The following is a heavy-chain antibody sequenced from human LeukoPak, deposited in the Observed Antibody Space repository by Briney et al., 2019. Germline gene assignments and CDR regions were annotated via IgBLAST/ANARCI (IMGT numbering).Heavy chain of an antibody. CDR3: AKEIGDFSGFDY. V-gene: IGHV3-30*18. CDR2: ISPDGSGK. Sequence: GGSVALFCTASGFSFSTYGMHWVRQAPGKGLEWVAVISPDGSGKHYVDSVKGRFTISRDNSKDTLYLQMNSLRAEDTAVYYCAKEIGDFSGFDYWGQGTLVPVSS. J-gene: IGHJ4*02. CDR1: GFSFSTYG. D-gene: IGHD3-10*01.